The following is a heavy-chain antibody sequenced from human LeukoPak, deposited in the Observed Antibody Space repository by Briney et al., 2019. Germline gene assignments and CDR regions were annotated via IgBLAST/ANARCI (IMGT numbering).Heavy chain of an antibody. D-gene: IGHD3-3*01. V-gene: IGHV1-2*02. CDR1: GYTFTGYY. Sequence: ASVKVSCKASGYTFTGYYMHWVRQAPGQGLEWMGWINPNSGGTNYAQKFQGRVTMTRDTSISTAYMELSRLRSDDTAVYYCARACTPTIFAALDYWGQGTLVTVSS. CDR2: INPNSGGT. CDR3: ARACTPTIFAALDY. J-gene: IGHJ4*02.